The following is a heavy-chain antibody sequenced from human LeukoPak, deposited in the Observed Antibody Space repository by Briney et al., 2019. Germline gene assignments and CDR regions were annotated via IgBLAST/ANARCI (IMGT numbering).Heavy chain of an antibody. CDR2: ISAYNGNT. J-gene: IGHJ5*02. Sequence: ASVKVSCKASGYTFTSYGISWVRQAPGQGLGWMGWISAYNGNTNYAQKLQGRVTMITDTSTSTAYMELRSLRSDDTAVYYCARDSQSVSGYDTSATLDWFDPWGQGTLVTVSS. V-gene: IGHV1-18*01. CDR1: GYTFTSYG. CDR3: ARDSQSVSGYDTSATLDWFDP. D-gene: IGHD5-12*01.